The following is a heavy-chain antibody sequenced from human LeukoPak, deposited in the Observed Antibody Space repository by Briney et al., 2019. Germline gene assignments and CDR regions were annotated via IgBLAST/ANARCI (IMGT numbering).Heavy chain of an antibody. Sequence: EASVKVSCKVSGYTLTELSMHWVRQAPGKGLEWMGGFDPEDGETIYAQKFQGRVTMTEDTSTDTAYMELSSLRSEDTAVYYCATDRGHITMVRGVTQFYFDYWGQGTLVTVSS. CDR2: FDPEDGET. CDR1: GYTLTELS. D-gene: IGHD3-10*01. V-gene: IGHV1-24*01. CDR3: ATDRGHITMVRGVTQFYFDY. J-gene: IGHJ4*02.